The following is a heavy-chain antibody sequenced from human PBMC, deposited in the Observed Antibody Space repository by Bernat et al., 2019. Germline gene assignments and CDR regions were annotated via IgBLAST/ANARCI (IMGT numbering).Heavy chain of an antibody. CDR1: GFTFTSYW. D-gene: IGHD6-6*01. J-gene: IGHJ4*02. CDR2: IKQDGSEK. Sequence: EVQLVESGGGLVQPGGSLRLSCAVSGFTFTSYWMSWVRQAPGKGLEWVANIKQDGSEKYSGDSVKGRFNVSRDNAKNSLYLQMNSLGAEDTAVYYCARLRSIAGYDYWGQGTLVTVSS. CDR3: ARLRSIAGYDY. V-gene: IGHV3-7*01.